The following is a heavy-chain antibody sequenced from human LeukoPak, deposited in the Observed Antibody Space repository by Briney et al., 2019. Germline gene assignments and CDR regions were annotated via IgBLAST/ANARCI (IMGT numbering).Heavy chain of an antibody. D-gene: IGHD5-24*01. CDR2: IYYSGST. Sequence: SETLSLTCAVYGGSFSGYYWSWIRQPPGKGLEWIGYIYYSGSTNYNPSLKSRVTISVDTSKNQFSLKLSSVTAADTAVYYCARREGYNFDYWGQGTLVTVSS. V-gene: IGHV4-59*08. CDR3: ARREGYNFDY. CDR1: GGSFSGYY. J-gene: IGHJ4*02.